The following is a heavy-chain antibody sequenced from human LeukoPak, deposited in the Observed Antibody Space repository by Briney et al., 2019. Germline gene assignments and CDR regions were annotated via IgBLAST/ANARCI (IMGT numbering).Heavy chain of an antibody. CDR2: IKQDGSQK. CDR3: VAGTTY. D-gene: IGHD6-19*01. J-gene: IGHJ4*02. Sequence: GGSLRLSCAASGFTFSNFWMTWVRQAPGKGLEWVAIIKQDGSQKYYVDSVKGRFTISRNNARNSLYLQMNSLRAEDTAVYWAVAGTTYWGQGTLVTVSS. V-gene: IGHV3-7*05. CDR1: GFTFSNFW.